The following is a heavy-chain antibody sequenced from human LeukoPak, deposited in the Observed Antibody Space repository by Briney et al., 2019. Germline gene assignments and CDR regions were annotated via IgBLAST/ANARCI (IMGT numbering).Heavy chain of an antibody. CDR1: GFTFSSYA. Sequence: QTGGSLRLSCAASGFTFSSYAMSWVRQAPGKGLEWVSAISGSGGSTYYADSVKGRFTISRDNSKNTLYLQMNSLRAEDTAVYYCALRGYSSSSPYYFDYWGQGTLVTVSS. J-gene: IGHJ4*02. V-gene: IGHV3-23*01. D-gene: IGHD6-6*01. CDR3: ALRGYSSSSPYYFDY. CDR2: ISGSGGST.